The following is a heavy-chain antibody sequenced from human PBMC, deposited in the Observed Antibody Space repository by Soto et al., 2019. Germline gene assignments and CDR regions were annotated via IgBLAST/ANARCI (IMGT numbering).Heavy chain of an antibody. Sequence: ASVKVSCKASGYTFTSYAMHWVRQAPGQRLEWMGWINAGNGNTKYSQKFQGRVTITRDTSASTAYMELSSLRSEDTALYYCARSIVVVTALDYWGQGTPVTVSS. CDR3: ARSIVVVTALDY. D-gene: IGHD2-21*02. J-gene: IGHJ4*02. CDR1: GYTFTSYA. V-gene: IGHV1-3*01. CDR2: INAGNGNT.